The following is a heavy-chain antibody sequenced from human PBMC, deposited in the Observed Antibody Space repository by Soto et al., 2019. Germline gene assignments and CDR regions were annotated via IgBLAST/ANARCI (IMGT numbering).Heavy chain of an antibody. CDR3: AKDGDSITRNTPLDY. D-gene: IGHD3-3*01. J-gene: IGHJ4*02. CDR2: ISVSGDRT. CDR1: GFTFSSYA. Sequence: GGSLRLSCAASGFTFSSYAMCWVRQAPGKGLEWVSSISVSGDRTFYADSFKGRFTISRDNLRNTLHLQMNSLRAEDTALYYCAKDGDSITRNTPLDYWGQGTLVTVSS. V-gene: IGHV3-23*01.